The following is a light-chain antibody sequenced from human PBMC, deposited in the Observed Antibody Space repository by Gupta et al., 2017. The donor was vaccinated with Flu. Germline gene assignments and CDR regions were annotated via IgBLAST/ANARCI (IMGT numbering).Light chain of an antibody. CDR2: WAS. V-gene: IGKV4-1*01. J-gene: IGKJ3*01. Sequence: DILITPSPHSLAASLVYSATINCKSSQSGLDSSNNKNYLAWYQQKPGQPPKLLIYWASTREYGVPDRFSGRGSGTDFTLTISTLQAEDVAVYYCQQYYSTPITFGPGTNVDIK. CDR1: QSGLDSSNNKNY. CDR3: QQYYSTPIT.